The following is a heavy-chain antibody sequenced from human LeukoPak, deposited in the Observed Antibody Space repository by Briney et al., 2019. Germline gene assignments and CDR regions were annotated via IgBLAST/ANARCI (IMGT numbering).Heavy chain of an antibody. CDR2: IYGSGST. CDR1: GVSINSHY. J-gene: IGHJ4*02. Sequence: SETLSLTCTVSGVSINSHYLNWIRQPPGKGLEWIGFIYGSGSTNYNPSLMSRVTMSVDTSKSQLSLKLSSVTAADTAVYYCVVSPNQDFFDYWGQGTLVTVSS. CDR3: VVSPNQDFFDY. V-gene: IGHV4-4*09.